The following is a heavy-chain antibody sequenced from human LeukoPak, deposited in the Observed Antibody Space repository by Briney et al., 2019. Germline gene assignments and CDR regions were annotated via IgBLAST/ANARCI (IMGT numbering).Heavy chain of an antibody. CDR2: ISGSGGST. Sequence: GGSLRLSCAASGFTFRSSAMSWVRQAPGKGLEWVSGISGSGGSTFNADSVKGRFTISRDNSKNTLYLQMNSLRAEDTAVYYCAKAQCGYSYFDYWGQGTLVTDSS. V-gene: IGHV3-23*01. J-gene: IGHJ4*02. CDR3: AKAQCGYSYFDY. CDR1: GFTFRSSA. D-gene: IGHD3-22*01.